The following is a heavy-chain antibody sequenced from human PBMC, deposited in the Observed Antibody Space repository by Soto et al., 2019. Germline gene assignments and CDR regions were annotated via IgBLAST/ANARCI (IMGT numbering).Heavy chain of an antibody. V-gene: IGHV3-48*03. Sequence: EVQLVESGGGLIQPGGSLRLSCAASGFTFSTSEMYWVRQAPGKGLEWVSYIHPSGQPIFYADSVKGRFTISRDNAKNSLYLLISSLRAEDSAVYYCARRASRWGQGTMVTLSS. CDR1: GFTFSTSE. CDR3: ARRASR. D-gene: IGHD1-26*01. J-gene: IGHJ3*01. CDR2: IHPSGQPI.